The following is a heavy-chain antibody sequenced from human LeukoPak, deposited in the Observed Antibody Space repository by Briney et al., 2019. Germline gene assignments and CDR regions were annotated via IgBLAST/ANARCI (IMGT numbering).Heavy chain of an antibody. Sequence: PGGSLRLSCAASGFTSSRNRMPWVRRAPGKGLVRVPPISDDGSITRDAESVQGRFTISRDNAKSTVFLQMNSLRVEDTAVYFCVRRYYEYNVYDRHFDFWGQGILVTVSS. CDR1: GFTSSRNR. CDR3: VRRYYEYNVYDRHFDF. J-gene: IGHJ4*02. CDR2: ISDDGSIT. V-gene: IGHV3-74*01. D-gene: IGHD5/OR15-5a*01.